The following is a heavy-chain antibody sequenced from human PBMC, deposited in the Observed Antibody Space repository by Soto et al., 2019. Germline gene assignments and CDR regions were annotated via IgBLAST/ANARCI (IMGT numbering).Heavy chain of an antibody. J-gene: IGHJ4*02. Sequence: ASVKVSCKASGYTFSSYGISWVRQAPGQGLEWMGWMNTNSGNTGYAQKFQGRVTMTRNTSISTAYMELSSLRSEDTAVYYCARDVVGVVRDWGQGTLVTVSS. D-gene: IGHD2-21*01. CDR2: MNTNSGNT. CDR1: GYTFSSYG. V-gene: IGHV1-8*02. CDR3: ARDVVGVVRD.